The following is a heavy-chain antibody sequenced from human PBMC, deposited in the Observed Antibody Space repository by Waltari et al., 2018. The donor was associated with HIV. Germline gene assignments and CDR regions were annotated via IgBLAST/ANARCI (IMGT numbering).Heavy chain of an antibody. CDR2: ISWNSGIT. J-gene: IGHJ5*01. Sequence: EVQLVESGGGLVQPGRSLRLSCAASGFTFDDYPMHWVRQSPGKGPEWVSGISWNSGITDYGDSVKGRFTLSRDNAKNSLYLQMNSLTVEDTAFYYCAKGGSHLTIFEAWFDSWGQGTLVTVSS. D-gene: IGHD3-3*01. CDR3: AKGGSHLTIFEAWFDS. V-gene: IGHV3-9*01. CDR1: GFTFDDYP.